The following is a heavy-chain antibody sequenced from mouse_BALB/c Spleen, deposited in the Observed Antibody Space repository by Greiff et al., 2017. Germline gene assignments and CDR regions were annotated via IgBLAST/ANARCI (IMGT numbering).Heavy chain of an antibody. Sequence: EVKLVESGGDLVKPGGSLKLSCAASGFTFSSYGMSWVRQTPDKRLEWVATISSGGSYTYYPDSVKGRFTISRDNAKNTLYLQMSSLKSEDTAMYYCARSPKDYYGNYFDYWGQGTTLTVSS. CDR1: GFTFSSYG. V-gene: IGHV5-6*01. D-gene: IGHD2-1*01. CDR3: ARSPKDYYGNYFDY. CDR2: ISSGGSYT. J-gene: IGHJ2*01.